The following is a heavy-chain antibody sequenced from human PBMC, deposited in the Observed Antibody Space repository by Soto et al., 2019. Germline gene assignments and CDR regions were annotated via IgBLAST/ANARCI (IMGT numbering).Heavy chain of an antibody. CDR2: IYPGDSDT. V-gene: IGHV5-51*01. D-gene: IGHD6-19*01. J-gene: IGHJ6*02. Sequence: PGESLKISSKGSGYSFTSYWIGWVRQMPGKGLEWMGIIYPGDSDTRYSPSFQGQVTTSADKSISTAYLQWSSLKASDTAMYYCARHNIGSGWYGGASTGPLKVYYYGMDVWGQGTTVTVSS. CDR3: ARHNIGSGWYGGASTGPLKVYYYGMDV. CDR1: GYSFTSYW.